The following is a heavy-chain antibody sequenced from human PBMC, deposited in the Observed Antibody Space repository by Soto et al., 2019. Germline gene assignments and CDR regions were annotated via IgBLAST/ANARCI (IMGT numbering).Heavy chain of an antibody. CDR3: ARDWRSGYGGY. D-gene: IGHD3-22*01. V-gene: IGHV3-30*03. CDR2: ISYDGSNK. CDR1: GFTFSSYG. Sequence: QVQLVESGGGVVQPGRSLRLSCAASGFTFSSYGMHWVRQAPGKGLEWVAVISYDGSNKYYADSVKGRFTISRDNSKNTLYLQMNSLRAEDTAVYYCARDWRSGYGGYWGQGTLVTVSS. J-gene: IGHJ4*02.